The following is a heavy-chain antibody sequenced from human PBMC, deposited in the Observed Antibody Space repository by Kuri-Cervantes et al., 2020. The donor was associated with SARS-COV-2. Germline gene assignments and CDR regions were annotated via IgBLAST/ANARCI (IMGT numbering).Heavy chain of an antibody. D-gene: IGHD2-2*01. V-gene: IGHV1-69*06. Sequence: SVKVSCKASGGTFSSYAISWVRQAPGQGLEWMGGIIPIFGTANYAQKFQGRVTITADKSTSTAYMELSSLRSEDTAVYYCARDRSTSCYDYLCYGMGVWGQGTTVTVSS. J-gene: IGHJ6*02. CDR3: ARDRSTSCYDYLCYGMGV. CDR1: GGTFSSYA. CDR2: IIPIFGTA.